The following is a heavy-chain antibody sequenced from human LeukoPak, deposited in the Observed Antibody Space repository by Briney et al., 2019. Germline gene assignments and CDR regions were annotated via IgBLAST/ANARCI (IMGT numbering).Heavy chain of an antibody. D-gene: IGHD6-13*01. J-gene: IGHJ5*02. CDR2: IYYSGST. CDR3: ARLIAAAGTRRFDP. V-gene: IGHV4-39*01. Sequence: PSETLSLTCTVSGGSISSSSYYWGWIRQPPGKGLEWIGSIYYSGSTYYNPSLKSRVTISVDTSKNQFPLKLSSVTATDTAVYYCARLIAAAGTRRFDPWGQGTLVTVSS. CDR1: GGSISSSSYY.